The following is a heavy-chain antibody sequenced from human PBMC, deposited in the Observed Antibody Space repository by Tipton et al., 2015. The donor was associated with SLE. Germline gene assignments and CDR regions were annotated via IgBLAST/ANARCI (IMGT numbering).Heavy chain of an antibody. V-gene: IGHV3-21*01. CDR2: ISGSSRII. CDR1: GFNFHTYS. D-gene: IGHD5/OR15-5a*01. J-gene: IGHJ4*02. CDR3: ARDSVHASRDFDY. Sequence: SLRLSCGASGFNFHTYSMNWVRQAPGKGLEWVSSISGSSRIIFYADSVKGRFTISRDNAKNSLFLQMSSLRAEDTAVYYCARDSVHASRDFDYWGQGTLVTVSS.